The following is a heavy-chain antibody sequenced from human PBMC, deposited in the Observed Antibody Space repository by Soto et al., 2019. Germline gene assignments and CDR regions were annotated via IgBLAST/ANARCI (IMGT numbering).Heavy chain of an antibody. J-gene: IGHJ6*02. Sequence: ASEKVSCKASGYTFTSYGISWVRQAPGQGLEWMGWISAYNGNTNYAQKLQGRVTMTIDTSTSTAYMELRSLRSDDTAVYYCARSPQELVDYYYYYYGMDVWGQGATVTVSS. CDR1: GYTFTSYG. D-gene: IGHD6-6*01. CDR2: ISAYNGNT. V-gene: IGHV1-18*01. CDR3: ARSPQELVDYYYYYYGMDV.